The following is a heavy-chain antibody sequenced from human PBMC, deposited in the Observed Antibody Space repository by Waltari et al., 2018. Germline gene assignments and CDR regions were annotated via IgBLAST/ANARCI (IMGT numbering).Heavy chain of an antibody. CDR3: ALDTGALWMDV. J-gene: IGHJ6*02. CDR1: EYTFTSSY. V-gene: IGHV1-46*01. D-gene: IGHD2-21*01. CDR2: INPSGGST. Sequence: QVQLVQSGAEVKKPGASVKISCKTSEYTFTSSYIHWVRQAPGQGLEWMGIINPSGGSTIYAQKFQGRVTMTRDTSTSTVDMELSSLRSEDTAVYYCALDTGALWMDVWGQGTTVTVSS.